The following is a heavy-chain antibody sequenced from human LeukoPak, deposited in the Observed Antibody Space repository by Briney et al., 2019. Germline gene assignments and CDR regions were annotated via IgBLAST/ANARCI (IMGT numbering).Heavy chain of an antibody. CDR1: GGTFSSYA. J-gene: IGHJ4*02. Sequence: GASVKVSCKASGGTFSSYAISWVRQAPGQGLEWMGRIIPIFGTANYAQKFQGRVTITTDESTSTAYMELSSLRSEDTAVYYCARDGSAVAGGLLRYWGQGTLVTVSS. CDR2: IIPIFGTA. D-gene: IGHD6-19*01. V-gene: IGHV1-69*05. CDR3: ARDGSAVAGGLLRY.